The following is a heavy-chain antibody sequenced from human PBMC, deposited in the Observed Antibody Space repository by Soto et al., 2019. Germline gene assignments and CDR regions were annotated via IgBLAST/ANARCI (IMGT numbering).Heavy chain of an antibody. CDR3: ARAAHYSSPFRWFDP. CDR2: IYHSGST. V-gene: IGHV4-31*03. J-gene: IGHJ5*02. Sequence: SETLSLTCSVSDDSINSDKYYWGWVRQPPGKGLEWIGEIYHSGSTNYNPSLKSRVTISVDTSKNQFSLKLSSVTAADTAVYYCARAAHYSSPFRWFDPWGQGTLVTVSS. D-gene: IGHD6-13*01. CDR1: DDSINSDKYY.